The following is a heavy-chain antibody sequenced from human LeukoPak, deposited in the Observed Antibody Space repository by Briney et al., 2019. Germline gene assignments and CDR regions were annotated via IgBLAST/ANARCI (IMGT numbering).Heavy chain of an antibody. CDR3: ARDVRYCSGGSCYSYFDY. Sequence: KPSETLSLTCTVSSGSISPYYWSWIRQPPGKGLEWIGYIYYSGSTNYNPSLKSRVTISVDTSKNQFSLKLSSVTAADTAVYYCARDVRYCSGGSCYSYFDYWGQGTLVTVSS. CDR1: SGSISPYY. D-gene: IGHD2-15*01. CDR2: IYYSGST. J-gene: IGHJ4*02. V-gene: IGHV4-59*01.